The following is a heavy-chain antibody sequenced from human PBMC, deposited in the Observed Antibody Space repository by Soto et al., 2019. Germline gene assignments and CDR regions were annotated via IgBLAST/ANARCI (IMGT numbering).Heavy chain of an antibody. CDR3: AREGSGSSWEGYYYGMDV. CDR2: INSDGSST. CDR1: GFTFSSYW. D-gene: IGHD6-13*01. Sequence: GGSLRLSCAASGFTFSSYWMHWVRQAPGKGLVWVSRINSDGSSTSYADSVKGRFTISRDNAKNTLYLQMNSLRAEDTAVYYCAREGSGSSWEGYYYGMDVWGQGTTVTVSS. J-gene: IGHJ6*02. V-gene: IGHV3-74*01.